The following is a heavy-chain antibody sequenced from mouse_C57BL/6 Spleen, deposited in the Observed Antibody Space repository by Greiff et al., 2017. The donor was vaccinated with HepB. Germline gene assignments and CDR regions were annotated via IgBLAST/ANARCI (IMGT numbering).Heavy chain of an antibody. CDR3: ARGRSYAMDY. V-gene: IGHV14-3*01. Sequence: VQLQQSVAELVRPGASVKLSCTASGFNFKNTYMHWVKQRPEQGLEWIGRIDPANGNTKYAPKFQGKATITADTSSNTAYLQLSSLTSEDTAIYYCARGRSYAMDYWGQGTSVTVSS. J-gene: IGHJ4*01. CDR1: GFNFKNTY. CDR2: IDPANGNT. D-gene: IGHD1-1*01.